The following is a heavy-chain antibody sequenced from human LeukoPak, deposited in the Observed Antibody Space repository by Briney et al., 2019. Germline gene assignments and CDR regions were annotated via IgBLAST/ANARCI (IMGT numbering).Heavy chain of an antibody. Sequence: GGSLRLSCAASGFTFNNYWMHWVRQAPGKGLVWVSRIKSDGQITTYADSVKGRFTTSRDNAKNSLYLQMNSLRAEDTAVYYCARDGSSGSYYIDCWGQGTLVTVSS. CDR2: IKSDGQIT. CDR3: ARDGSSGSYYIDC. CDR1: GFTFNNYW. J-gene: IGHJ4*02. D-gene: IGHD3-10*01. V-gene: IGHV3-74*01.